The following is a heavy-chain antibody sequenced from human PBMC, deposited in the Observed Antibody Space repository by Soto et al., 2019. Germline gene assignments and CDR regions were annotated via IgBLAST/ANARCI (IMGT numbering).Heavy chain of an antibody. Sequence: PXQTLSLTCAISGDSVSSNSDAWNLIRQSPSRGLEWLGRTYYRSKWYNDYAVSVKSRITINPDTSKNQFSLQLNSVTPEDTAVYYCARDRGVAAAGPFDYWGQGTLVTVSS. CDR2: TYYRSKWYN. CDR3: ARDRGVAAAGPFDY. D-gene: IGHD6-13*01. V-gene: IGHV6-1*01. J-gene: IGHJ4*02. CDR1: GDSVSSNSDA.